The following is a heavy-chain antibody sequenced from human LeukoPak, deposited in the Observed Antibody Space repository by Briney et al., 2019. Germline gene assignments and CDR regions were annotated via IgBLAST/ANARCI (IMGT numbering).Heavy chain of an antibody. Sequence: SETLSLTCAVYGGSFSGYYWSWIRQPPGKGLEWIGEINHSGSTNYNPSLKSRVTISVDTSKNQFSLKLSSVTAADTAVYYCARDSVVAPYYFDYWGQGTLVTVS. CDR2: INHSGST. D-gene: IGHD2-15*01. V-gene: IGHV4-34*01. CDR1: GGSFSGYY. J-gene: IGHJ4*02. CDR3: ARDSVVAPYYFDY.